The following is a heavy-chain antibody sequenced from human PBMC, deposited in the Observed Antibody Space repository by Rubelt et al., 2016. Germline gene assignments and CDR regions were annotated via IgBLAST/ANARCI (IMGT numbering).Heavy chain of an antibody. CDR1: TSYT. Sequence: TSYTMNWVRQAPGKGLEWVSAISGSGGRTYYADSVKGRFTISRDNSKKTLFLQMNSLRAEDTAVYYCLSSLADFDYWGQGTLVTVAS. D-gene: IGHD2/OR15-2a*01. J-gene: IGHJ4*02. V-gene: IGHV3-23*01. CDR3: LSSLADFDY. CDR2: ISGSGGRT.